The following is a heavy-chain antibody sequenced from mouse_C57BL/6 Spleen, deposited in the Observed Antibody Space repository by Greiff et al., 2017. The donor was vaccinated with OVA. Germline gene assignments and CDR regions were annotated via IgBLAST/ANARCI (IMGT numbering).Heavy chain of an antibody. Sequence: QVQLQQPGAELVRPGSSVKLSCKASGYTFTSYWMHWVKQRPIQGLEWIGNIDPSDSETHYNQKFKDKATLTVDKSTSTAYMQLSSLTSEDSAVYCCARKEIYYDYDDWYFDVWGTGTTVTVSS. D-gene: IGHD2-4*01. V-gene: IGHV1-52*01. CDR2: IDPSDSET. J-gene: IGHJ1*03. CDR3: ARKEIYYDYDDWYFDV. CDR1: GYTFTSYW.